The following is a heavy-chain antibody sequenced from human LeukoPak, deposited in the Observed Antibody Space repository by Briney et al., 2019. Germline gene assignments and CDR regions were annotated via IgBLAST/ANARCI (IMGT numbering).Heavy chain of an antibody. CDR1: GYSFTSYW. Sequence: GESLKISCKGSGYSFTSYWIGWVRQMPGKGLEWMGIIYPGDSDTRYSPSFQGQVTVSADKSISTVYLQWSSLKASDTAMYYCARMAYYDTLTGYSHYFDYWGQGTLVTVSS. CDR2: IYPGDSDT. CDR3: ARMAYYDTLTGYSHYFDY. V-gene: IGHV5-51*01. D-gene: IGHD3-9*01. J-gene: IGHJ4*02.